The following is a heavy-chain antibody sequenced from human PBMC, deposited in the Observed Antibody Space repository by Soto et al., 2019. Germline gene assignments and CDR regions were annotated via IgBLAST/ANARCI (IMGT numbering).Heavy chain of an antibody. D-gene: IGHD3-10*01. CDR2: ISYDGSNK. CDR1: GFTFSSYG. J-gene: IGHJ6*02. Sequence: PGGSLRLSCAASGFTFSSYGMHWVRQAPGKGLEWVAVISYDGSNKYYADSVKGRFTISRDNSKNTLYLQMNSLRAEDTAVYYCAKDRFPPLNYYYYGMDVWGQGTTVTVSS. CDR3: AKDRFPPLNYYYYGMDV. V-gene: IGHV3-30*18.